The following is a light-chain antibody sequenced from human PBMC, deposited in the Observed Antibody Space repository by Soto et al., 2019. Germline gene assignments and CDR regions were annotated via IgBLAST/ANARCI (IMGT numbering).Light chain of an antibody. V-gene: IGKV3-15*01. Sequence: EIVMTPSPATLSASPGERATLSCRASQSVRSNLAWYQQKPGQAPRLLIYGASTRATGIPARFSGSGSGTEFTLSIGSLQSEDFAVYYCQKYNDWPPTCGQGTKGDIK. CDR2: GAS. J-gene: IGKJ1*01. CDR3: QKYNDWPPT. CDR1: QSVRSN.